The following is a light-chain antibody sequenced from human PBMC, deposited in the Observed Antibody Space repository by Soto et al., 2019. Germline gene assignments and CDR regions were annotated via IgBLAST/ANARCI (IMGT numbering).Light chain of an antibody. CDR3: SSYTSSSTLGV. CDR2: DVS. Sequence: QSALTQPASVSGSPGQSITISCTGTSSDVGGYNYVSWYQQHPGKAPKLMIYDVSNRPSGVSNRFSGSKSGNTASLTISGLQAEDEADYYGSSYTSSSTLGVVGTGTKLTVL. CDR1: SSDVGGYNY. V-gene: IGLV2-14*01. J-gene: IGLJ1*01.